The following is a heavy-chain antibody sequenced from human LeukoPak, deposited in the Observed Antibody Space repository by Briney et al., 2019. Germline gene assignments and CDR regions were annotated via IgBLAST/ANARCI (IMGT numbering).Heavy chain of an antibody. V-gene: IGHV3-66*01. Sequence: GGSLRLSCAASGFTVSSNYMSWVRQAPGKGLEWVSVIYSGGSTYYVDSVKGRFTISRDNSKNTLYLQMNSLRAEDTAVYYCAREHIVVVPAATLYYGMDVWGQGTTVTVSS. CDR1: GFTVSSNY. CDR2: IYSGGST. J-gene: IGHJ6*02. D-gene: IGHD2-2*01. CDR3: AREHIVVVPAATLYYGMDV.